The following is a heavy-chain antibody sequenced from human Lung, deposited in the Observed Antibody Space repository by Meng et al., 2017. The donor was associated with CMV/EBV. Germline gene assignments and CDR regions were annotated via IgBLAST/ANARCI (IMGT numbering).Heavy chain of an antibody. Sequence: SCAASGFTFNDAWMNWVRRAPGKGLEWVGRIKTKTDGGTTDYAAPVKGGFTISRDDSKNTLYMRMNSLKTEDTAVYYCTAGLYDSGGVEQWGQGTXVTVSS. D-gene: IGHD3-22*01. V-gene: IGHV3-15*01. CDR2: IKTKTDGGTT. CDR3: TAGLYDSGGVEQ. CDR1: GFTFNDAW. J-gene: IGHJ4*02.